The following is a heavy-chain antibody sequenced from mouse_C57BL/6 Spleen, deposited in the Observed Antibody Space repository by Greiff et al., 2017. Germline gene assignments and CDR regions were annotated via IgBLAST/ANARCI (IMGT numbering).Heavy chain of an antibody. CDR1: GYTFTSYT. Sequence: VQLQESGAELARPGASVKMSCKASGYTFTSYTMHWVKQRPGQGLEWIGYINPSSGYTKYNQKFKDKATLTADTSSSTAYMQLSSLTSEDSAVYYCARPSTGLWFAYWGQGTLVTVSA. D-gene: IGHD4-1*02. CDR2: INPSSGYT. J-gene: IGHJ3*01. CDR3: ARPSTGLWFAY. V-gene: IGHV1-4*01.